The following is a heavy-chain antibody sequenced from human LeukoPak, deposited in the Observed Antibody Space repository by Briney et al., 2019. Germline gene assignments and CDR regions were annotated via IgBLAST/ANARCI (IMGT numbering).Heavy chain of an antibody. CDR2: IKQDRSEK. CDR3: ARVDDFWSGYVWDYMDV. D-gene: IGHD3-3*01. J-gene: IGHJ6*03. CDR1: GFTFSSYW. V-gene: IGHV3-7*01. Sequence: GGSLRLSCAASGFTFSSYWMSWVRQAPGKGLEWVANIKQDRSEKYYVDSVKGRFTISRDNAKNSLYLQMNSLRAEDTAVYYCARVDDFWSGYVWDYMDVWGKGTTVTVSS.